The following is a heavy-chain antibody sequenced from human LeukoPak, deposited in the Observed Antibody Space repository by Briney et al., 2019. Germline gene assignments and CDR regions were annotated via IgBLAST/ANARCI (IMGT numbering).Heavy chain of an antibody. J-gene: IGHJ4*02. CDR1: GYTFTGYY. CDR3: ARPRGQLWFGELSKSYFDY. CDR2: INPNSGGT. Sequence: ASVKVSCKASGYTFTGYYMHWVRQAPEQGLEWMGWINPNSGGTNYAQKFQGRVTMTRDTSISTAYMELSRLRSDDTAVYYCARPRGQLWFGELSKSYFDYWGQGTLVTVSS. D-gene: IGHD3-10*01. V-gene: IGHV1-2*02.